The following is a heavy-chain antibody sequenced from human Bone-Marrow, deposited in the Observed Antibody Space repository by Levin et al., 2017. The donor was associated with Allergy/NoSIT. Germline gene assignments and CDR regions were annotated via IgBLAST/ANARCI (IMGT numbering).Heavy chain of an antibody. CDR1: GFAFSNYW. J-gene: IGHJ4*02. Sequence: GGSLRLSCAASGFAFSNYWMHWVRQAPGKGLVWVSRINRGGSSTTYADSVKGRFTISRDNAKNTLYLQMNSLRAEDTAVYYCARDPFAYNFGSGSYLDYWGQGTLVGVSS. D-gene: IGHD3-10*01. V-gene: IGHV3-74*01. CDR3: ARDPFAYNFGSGSYLDY. CDR2: INRGGSST.